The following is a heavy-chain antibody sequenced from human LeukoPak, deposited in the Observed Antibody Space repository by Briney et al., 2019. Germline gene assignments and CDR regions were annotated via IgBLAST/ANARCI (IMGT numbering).Heavy chain of an antibody. CDR2: ISYDGSNK. V-gene: IGHV3-30-3*01. CDR3: AKCEGSGSYPYY. Sequence: GGSLRLSCAASGFTFSSYAMHWVRQAPGKGLEWVAVISYDGSNKYYADSVKGRFTISRDNSKNTLYLQMNSLRAEDTAVYYCAKCEGSGSYPYYWGQGTLVTVSS. CDR1: GFTFSSYA. J-gene: IGHJ4*02. D-gene: IGHD3-10*01.